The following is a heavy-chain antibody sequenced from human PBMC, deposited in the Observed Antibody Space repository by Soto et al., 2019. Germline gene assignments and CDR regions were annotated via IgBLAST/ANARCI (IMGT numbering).Heavy chain of an antibody. CDR3: XRGRYGDY. CDR1: GYDFTTYG. CDR2: ISAHNGNT. Sequence: QVHLVQSGAEVKKPGASVKVSCKGSGYDFTTYGITWVRQAPGQGLEWMAWISAHNGNTDYAQKLQGRVTVTRDTSTXXXXXXXXXLRSXDTAXXXXXRGRYGDYWGQGALVTVSS. D-gene: IGHD1-26*01. V-gene: IGHV1-18*01. J-gene: IGHJ4*02.